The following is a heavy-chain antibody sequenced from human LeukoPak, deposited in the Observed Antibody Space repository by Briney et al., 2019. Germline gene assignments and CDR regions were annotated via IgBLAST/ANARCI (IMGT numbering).Heavy chain of an antibody. V-gene: IGHV3-23*01. Sequence: GGSLRLSCAASGFTFSSYAMSWVRQAPGQGLEWVSALSGSGGSTYYAESVKGRFTISRDNSKNTLYLQMNSLRAEDTAVYYCAKDLVVVPYAFDIWGQGTMVTVSS. CDR1: GFTFSSYA. CDR3: AKDLVVVPYAFDI. J-gene: IGHJ3*02. CDR2: LSGSGGST. D-gene: IGHD3-22*01.